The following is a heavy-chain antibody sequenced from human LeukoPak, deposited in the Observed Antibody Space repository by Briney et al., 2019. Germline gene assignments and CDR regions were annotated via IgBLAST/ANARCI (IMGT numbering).Heavy chain of an antibody. Sequence: PGGSLRLSCTASGCTFGDYAMSWFRQAPGKGLEWVGFIRGKAYGGTTEYAASVKGRFTISRDDSKSIAYLQMNSLKTEDTAVYYCTRDRVITFGGVEYYFDYWGQGTLVTVSS. CDR2: IRGKAYGGTT. D-gene: IGHD3-16*01. J-gene: IGHJ4*02. V-gene: IGHV3-49*03. CDR3: TRDRVITFGGVEYYFDY. CDR1: GCTFGDYA.